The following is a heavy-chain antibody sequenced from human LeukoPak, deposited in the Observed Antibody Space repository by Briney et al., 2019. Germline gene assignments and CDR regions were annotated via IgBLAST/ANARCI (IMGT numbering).Heavy chain of an antibody. V-gene: IGHV1-2*02. CDR3: ARDRELYCSSTSCYYYYYYYMDV. CDR2: INPNSGGT. Sequence: GASVKVSCKASGYTFTGYYMHWVRQARGQGIEWMGWINPNSGGTNYAQKFQGRVTMTRDTSISTAYIELSRLRSDDTAVYYCARDRELYCSSTSCYYYYYYYMDVWGKGTTVTVSS. D-gene: IGHD2-2*01. CDR1: GYTFTGYY. J-gene: IGHJ6*03.